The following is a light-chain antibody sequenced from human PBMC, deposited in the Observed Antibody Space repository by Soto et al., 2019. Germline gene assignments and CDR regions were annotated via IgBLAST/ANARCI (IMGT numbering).Light chain of an antibody. CDR2: KAS. CDR1: QDISNY. J-gene: IGKJ1*01. CDR3: QHYNSYSEA. Sequence: DVQMTQSPSSLSASVGDTITITFHATQDISNYLNWYQQKPGEAPKLLIYKASTLKSGVPSRFSGSGSGTEFTLTISSLQPDDFATYYCQHYNSYSEAFGQGTKVDI. V-gene: IGKV1-5*03.